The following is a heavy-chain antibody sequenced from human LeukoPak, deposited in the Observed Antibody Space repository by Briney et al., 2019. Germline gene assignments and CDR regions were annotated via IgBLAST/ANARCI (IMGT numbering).Heavy chain of an antibody. D-gene: IGHD3-3*01. J-gene: IGHJ4*02. CDR1: GFTFSSYG. CDR2: ISYDGSNK. V-gene: IGHV3-30*03. Sequence: GGSLRLSCAASGFTFSSYGMHWVRQAPGKGLEWVAVISYDGSNKYYADSVKGRFTISRDNSKNTLCLQMNSLRAEDTAVYYCAGQLELRFLEWLFDYWGQGTLVTVSS. CDR3: AGQLELRFLEWLFDY.